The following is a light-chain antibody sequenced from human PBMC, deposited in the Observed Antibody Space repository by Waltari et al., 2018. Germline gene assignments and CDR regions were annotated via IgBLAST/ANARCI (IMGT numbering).Light chain of an antibody. J-gene: IGKJ1*01. CDR1: QRISSW. Sequence: DIQMPQSPSTLSASVGDRVTITCRASQRISSWLAWYQQKPGKAPNLLIYKASSLESGVPSRFSGSGSGTEFTLTISSLQPDDFATYYCQQYNSYPWTFGQGTKVEIK. V-gene: IGKV1-5*03. CDR2: KAS. CDR3: QQYNSYPWT.